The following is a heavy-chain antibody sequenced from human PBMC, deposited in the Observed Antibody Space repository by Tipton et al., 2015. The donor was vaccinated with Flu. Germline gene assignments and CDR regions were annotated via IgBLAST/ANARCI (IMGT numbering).Heavy chain of an antibody. J-gene: IGHJ4*02. CDR1: GYSIRSSNYY. V-gene: IGHV4-38-2*01. CDR3: ARHTGDSVRGLIDY. Sequence: TLSLTCAVSGYSIRSSNYYWGWIRQPPGKGLEWIGTIFHSGTTYYNPSLKTRLTISVDTSKNQFSLRLSSVTAADTAVYYCARHTGDSVRGLIDYWGQGTLVTVSS. D-gene: IGHD3-10*02. CDR2: IFHSGTT.